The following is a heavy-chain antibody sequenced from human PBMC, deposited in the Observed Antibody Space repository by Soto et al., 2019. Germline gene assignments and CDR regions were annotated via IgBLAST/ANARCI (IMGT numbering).Heavy chain of an antibody. Sequence: QVQLQESGPGLVKPSQTLSLTRTVSGGSINSGGYCWSWIRQHPGKGLDWIGCISYGGSTSYNPSLKSRVTIAVDPSKNQFSLKLSSVTAADTAVYYCSRGILVWGQGTLITVSS. CDR2: ISYGGST. V-gene: IGHV4-31*03. CDR1: GGSINSGGYC. D-gene: IGHD5-18*01. J-gene: IGHJ4*02. CDR3: SRGILV.